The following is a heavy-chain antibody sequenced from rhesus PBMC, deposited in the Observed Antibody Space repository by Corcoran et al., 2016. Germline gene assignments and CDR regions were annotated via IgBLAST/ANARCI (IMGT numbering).Heavy chain of an antibody. CDR3: ARGSRYSYSYGRSLDV. Sequence: QVQLQESGPGLVKPSETLSLTFAVSGYSISSGYGWSWIRQPPGKGLEGIGYIYGSGNSTNHNPPPKRLVTLSVDTSKNQFSLKLSSVTAADPAVYYCARGSRYSYSYGRSLDVWGRGVLVTVSS. CDR2: IYGSGNST. D-gene: IGHD5-12*01. CDR1: GYSISSGYG. J-gene: IGHJ5-2*02. V-gene: IGHV4-127*01.